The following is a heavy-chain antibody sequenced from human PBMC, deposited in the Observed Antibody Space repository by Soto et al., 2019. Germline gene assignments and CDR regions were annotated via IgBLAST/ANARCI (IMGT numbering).Heavy chain of an antibody. V-gene: IGHV3-30-3*01. CDR2: ISYDGSNK. CDR1: GFTFSSYA. CDR3: ARAREPGQWLVQVGWFDP. D-gene: IGHD6-19*01. Sequence: QVQLVESGGGVVQPGRSLRLSCAASGFTFSSYAMHWVRQAPGKGLEWVAVISYDGSNKYYADSVKGRFTISRDNSKNTRYLHMNSLRAEDTAVYYCARAREPGQWLVQVGWFDPWGQGTLVTVSS. J-gene: IGHJ5*02.